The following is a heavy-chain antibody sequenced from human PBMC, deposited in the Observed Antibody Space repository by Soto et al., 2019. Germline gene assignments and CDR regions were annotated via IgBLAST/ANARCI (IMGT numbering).Heavy chain of an antibody. CDR1: GFTFSSFG. CDR2: IFHDATNK. V-gene: IGHV3-33*01. CDR3: ARDFDTWNAWGVAFDL. D-gene: IGHD1-1*01. Sequence: QGQLVESGGGVVQPGTPLKLSCAASGFTFSSFGMGWVRQAPGKGLEWVALIFHDATNKYYADSFKGRFTVSRDNAKDTLYLQMDSLRSEDTAVYYCARDFDTWNAWGVAFDLWCQGKMVTVSS. J-gene: IGHJ3*01.